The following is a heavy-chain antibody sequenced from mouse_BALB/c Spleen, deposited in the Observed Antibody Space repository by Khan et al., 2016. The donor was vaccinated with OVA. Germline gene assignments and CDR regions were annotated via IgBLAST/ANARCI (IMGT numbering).Heavy chain of an antibody. Sequence: EVQLQESGPGLVKPSQSLSLTCTVTGYSITTNYAWDWIRQFPGNKLEWMGYISYSGSTSYNPSLKSRISITRDTSKNQFFLQLNSVTTEDTATYYCARKNYDAYAVDDWGEGTSVTVSS. V-gene: IGHV3-2*02. CDR2: ISYSGST. CDR3: ARKNYDAYAVDD. CDR1: GYSITTNYA. J-gene: IGHJ4*01. D-gene: IGHD2-4*01.